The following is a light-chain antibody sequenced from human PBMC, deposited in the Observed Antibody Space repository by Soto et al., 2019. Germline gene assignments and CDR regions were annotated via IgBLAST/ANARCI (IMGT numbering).Light chain of an antibody. J-gene: IGLJ2*01. CDR1: SSDVGGYDY. V-gene: IGLV2-14*01. CDR2: EVS. CDR3: SSYTVSSTSHVV. Sequence: QSVLTQPASVSGSPGQSITISFTGTSSDVGGYDYVSWYQQHPGKAPKLMIYEVSTRPSGVSNRFSGSKSGNTASLTISGLQAEDEADYYCSSYTVSSTSHVVFGGGTKVTVL.